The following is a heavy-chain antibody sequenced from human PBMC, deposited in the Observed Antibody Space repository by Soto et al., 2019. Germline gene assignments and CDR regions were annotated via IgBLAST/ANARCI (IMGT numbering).Heavy chain of an antibody. CDR3: ARDVDTALHYFDY. D-gene: IGHD5-18*01. Sequence: EVQLVESGGGLVQPGGSLRLSCAASGFTFSSYWMSWVRQAPGKGLEWVANIKQDGSEKYYVDSVKGRFTISRDNAKNSLYLQMNSLRAEDTAVYYCARDVDTALHYFDYWGKGTLVTVSS. CDR1: GFTFSSYW. CDR2: IKQDGSEK. V-gene: IGHV3-7*01. J-gene: IGHJ4*02.